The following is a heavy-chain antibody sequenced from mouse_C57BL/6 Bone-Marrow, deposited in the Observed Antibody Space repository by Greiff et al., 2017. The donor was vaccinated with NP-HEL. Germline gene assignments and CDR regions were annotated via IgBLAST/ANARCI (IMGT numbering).Heavy chain of an antibody. CDR3: ARVDYYAMDY. Sequence: VQLQQSGAELARPGASVKLSCKASGYTFTSYGISWVKQRTGQGLEWIGEIYPGSGNTYYNEKFKGKATLTADKSSSTAYMELRSLTSEDSAVYFCARVDYYAMDYWGQGTSVTVSS. J-gene: IGHJ4*01. CDR2: IYPGSGNT. D-gene: IGHD1-1*01. CDR1: GYTFTSYG. V-gene: IGHV1-81*01.